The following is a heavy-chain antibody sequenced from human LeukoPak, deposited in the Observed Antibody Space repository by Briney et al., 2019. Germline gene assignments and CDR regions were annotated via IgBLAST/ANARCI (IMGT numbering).Heavy chain of an antibody. CDR2: SSSSSSTI. Sequence: GGSLRLSCAASGFTFSGYWMSWVRQAPGKGLEWVSYSSSSSSTIYYADSVKGRFTISRDNAKNSLYLQMNSLRAEDTAVYYCGNSWGAACWGQGTLVTVSS. CDR3: GNSWGAAC. CDR1: GFTFSGYW. V-gene: IGHV3-48*01. D-gene: IGHD6-13*01. J-gene: IGHJ4*02.